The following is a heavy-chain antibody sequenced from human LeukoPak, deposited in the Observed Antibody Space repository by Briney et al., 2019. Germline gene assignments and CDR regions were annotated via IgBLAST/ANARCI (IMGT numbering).Heavy chain of an antibody. D-gene: IGHD3-9*01. Sequence: GASVKVSCKASGYTFTTYGISWVRQPPGQGLEWLGSISVYNGNTNYAQKLQGRVTMTTDTSTSTAYMELRSLRSDDTAVYYCARMILLLGDVLTVPPRGFDYWGQGTLVTVSS. CDR3: ARMILLLGDVLTVPPRGFDY. V-gene: IGHV1-18*01. CDR1: GYTFTTYG. J-gene: IGHJ4*02. CDR2: ISVYNGNT.